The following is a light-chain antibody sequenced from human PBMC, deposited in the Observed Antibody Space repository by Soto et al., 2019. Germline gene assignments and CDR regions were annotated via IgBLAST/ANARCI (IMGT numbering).Light chain of an antibody. CDR1: QNVNSN. V-gene: IGKV3-15*01. CDR3: HHYNNWPRT. Sequence: EIVMTQSPASLSVSPGERATLSCRASQNVNSNLAWYQQKPGQAPRCLIYGASTRATGIPARFSGSGSGTEITLTISSLQSEDFAVYYCHHYNNWPRTFGQGTKVDIK. J-gene: IGKJ1*01. CDR2: GAS.